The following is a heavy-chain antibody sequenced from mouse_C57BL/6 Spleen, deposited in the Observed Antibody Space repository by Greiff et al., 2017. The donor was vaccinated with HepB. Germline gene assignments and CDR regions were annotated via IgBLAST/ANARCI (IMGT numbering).Heavy chain of an antibody. Sequence: EVQRVESEGGLVQPGSSMKLSCTASGFTFSDYYMAWVRQVPEKGLEWVANINYDGSSTYYLDSLKSRFIISRDNAKNILYLQMSSLKSEDTATYYCARGGDYYGSSYDYWGQGTTLTVSS. CDR1: GFTFSDYY. CDR3: ARGGDYYGSSYDY. D-gene: IGHD1-1*01. V-gene: IGHV5-16*01. J-gene: IGHJ2*01. CDR2: INYDGSST.